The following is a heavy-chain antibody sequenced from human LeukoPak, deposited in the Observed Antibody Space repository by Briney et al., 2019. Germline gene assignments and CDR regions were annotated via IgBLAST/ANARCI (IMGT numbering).Heavy chain of an antibody. CDR1: EFNFRKYG. CDR2: ISYDGSNK. D-gene: IGHD6-13*01. CDR3: AKSPLGPSSWYHSPLDY. J-gene: IGHJ4*02. Sequence: PGKSLRLSCAASEFNFRKYGMHWVRQAPGKGLEWVALISYDGSNKYYADSVKGRFTISRDNSKNTLFLQMNSLRAEDTAVYYCAKSPLGPSSWYHSPLDYWGQGTLVTVSS. V-gene: IGHV3-30*18.